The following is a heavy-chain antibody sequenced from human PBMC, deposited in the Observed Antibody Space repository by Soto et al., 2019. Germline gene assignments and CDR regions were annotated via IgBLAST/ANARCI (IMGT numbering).Heavy chain of an antibody. V-gene: IGHV3-23*01. CDR3: AKGRGGSGSLTPRVDF. CDR2: ISGGGDTT. D-gene: IGHD3-10*01. J-gene: IGHJ4*02. Sequence: EVQLLESGGGLVQPGGSLRLSCAASGFTFNNYDMTWVRQAPGKGLEWVSAISGGGDTTSYADSVKGRFTVSRDGSKNTLYLQMSSLRAEDTAIYYCAKGRGGSGSLTPRVDFWGQGTLVTVSS. CDR1: GFTFNNYD.